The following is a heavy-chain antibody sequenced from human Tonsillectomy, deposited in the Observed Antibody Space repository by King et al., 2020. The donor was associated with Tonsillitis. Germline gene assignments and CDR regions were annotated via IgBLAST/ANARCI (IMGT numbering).Heavy chain of an antibody. V-gene: IGHV3-49*03. CDR2: IRGKPYGGTI. J-gene: IGHJ4*02. CDR3: SRGWGISLFAY. CDR1: TLTPSTFTFGDYT. D-gene: IGHD2-21*01. Sequence: VQLVESGGGLVQPGRSLRLSCTASTLTPSTFTFGDYTMSWFRQAPGKGLEWVGFIRGKPYGGTIEYAASVKGRFTISRDDSKSIAYLQMNSLKTEDTAIYYCSRGWGISLFAYWGQGTLVTVSS.